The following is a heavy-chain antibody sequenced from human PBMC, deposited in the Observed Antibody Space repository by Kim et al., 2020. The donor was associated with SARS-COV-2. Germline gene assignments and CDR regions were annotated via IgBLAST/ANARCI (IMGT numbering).Heavy chain of an antibody. CDR1: GYTFTSYA. J-gene: IGHJ2*01. CDR3: AREMYYYGSGSYYSWYFDL. V-gene: IGHV1-3*01. CDR2: INAGNGNT. Sequence: ASVKVSCKASGYTFTSYAMHWVRQAPGQRLEWMGWINAGNGNTKYSQKFQGRVTITRDTSASTAYMELSSLRSEDTAVYYCAREMYYYGSGSYYSWYFDLWGRGTLVTVSS. D-gene: IGHD3-10*01.